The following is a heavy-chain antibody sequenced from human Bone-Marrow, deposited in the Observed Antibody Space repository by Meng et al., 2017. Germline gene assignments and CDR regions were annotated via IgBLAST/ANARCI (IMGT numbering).Heavy chain of an antibody. Sequence: SETLSLTCTVSGGSISSYYWSWIRQPAGKGLEWIGRIYTSGSTNYNPSLKSRVTMSVDTSKNQLSLKLKSATAADTAMYYCARESSGWYIDYWGQGTLVTVSS. CDR3: ARESSGWYIDY. V-gene: IGHV4-4*07. D-gene: IGHD6-19*01. J-gene: IGHJ4*02. CDR2: IYTSGST. CDR1: GGSISSYY.